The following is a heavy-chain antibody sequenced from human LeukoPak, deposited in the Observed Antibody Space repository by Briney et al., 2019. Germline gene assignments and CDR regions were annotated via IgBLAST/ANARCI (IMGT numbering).Heavy chain of an antibody. CDR3: ATGPTPAAYFDY. Sequence: ASVKVSCKVSGYTLTELSMHWVRQAPGKGLEWMGGFDPEDGETIYAQKFQGRVTMTEDTSTDTAYMELSSLRSEDTAVYYCATGPTPAAYFDYWGQGTLVTVSS. D-gene: IGHD2-2*01. V-gene: IGHV1-24*01. J-gene: IGHJ4*02. CDR2: FDPEDGET. CDR1: GYTLTELS.